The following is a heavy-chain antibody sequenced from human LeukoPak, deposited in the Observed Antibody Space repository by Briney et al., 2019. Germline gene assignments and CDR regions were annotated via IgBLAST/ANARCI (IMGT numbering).Heavy chain of an antibody. J-gene: IGHJ4*02. CDR1: GYTFTSYY. CDR3: ARGGSSDYYFDY. V-gene: IGHV1-46*01. D-gene: IGHD6-6*01. Sequence: ASVEVSCKASGYTFTSYYMHWVRQAPGQGLEWMGIINPSGGSTSYAQKFQGRVTMTRDMSTSTVYMELSSLRSEDTAVYYCARGGSSDYYFDYWGQGTLVTVSS. CDR2: INPSGGST.